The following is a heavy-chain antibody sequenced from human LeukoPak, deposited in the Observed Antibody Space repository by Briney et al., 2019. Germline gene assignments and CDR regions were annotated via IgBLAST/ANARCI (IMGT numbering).Heavy chain of an antibody. Sequence: SVKVSCKASGGTFSSYAISWVRQAPGQGLEWMGGIIRIFGTANYAQKFQGRVTITADESTSTAYMELSSLRSEDTAVYYCATQGRGEQLVEYYFDYWGQGTLVTVSS. V-gene: IGHV1-69*13. D-gene: IGHD6-13*01. J-gene: IGHJ4*02. CDR2: IIRIFGTA. CDR1: GGTFSSYA. CDR3: ATQGRGEQLVEYYFDY.